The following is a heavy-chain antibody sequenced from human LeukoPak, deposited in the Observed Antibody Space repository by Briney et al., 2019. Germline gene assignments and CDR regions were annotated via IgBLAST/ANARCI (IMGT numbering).Heavy chain of an antibody. D-gene: IGHD6-19*01. CDR2: ICGSGGRT. Sequence: PGGSLRLSCAASGFTFSSYAMSWVRQAPGKGLEWVSGICGSGGRTYYADSVKGRFTTSRDNSRNTLYLQMNSRRAEDTAVYYCAKGHSSGWSGSHFQHRGQGTLVTVSS. CDR3: AKGHSSGWSGSHFQH. V-gene: IGHV3-23*01. J-gene: IGHJ1*01. CDR1: GFTFSSYA.